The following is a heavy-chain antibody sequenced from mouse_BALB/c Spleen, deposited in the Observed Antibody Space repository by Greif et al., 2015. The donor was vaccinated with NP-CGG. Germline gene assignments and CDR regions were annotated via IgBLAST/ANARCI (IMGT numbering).Heavy chain of an antibody. V-gene: IGHV1-7*01. CDR1: GYTFTSYW. Sequence: QVQLQQSGAELAKPGASVKMSCKASGYTFTSYWMHWVKQGPGQGLEWIGYINPSTGYTEYNQKFKDKATLTADKSSSTAYMQLSSLTSEDSAVYYCARRNPDDGYYLYYFDYWGQGTTLTVSS. J-gene: IGHJ2*01. CDR3: ARRNPDDGYYLYYFDY. CDR2: INPSTGYT. D-gene: IGHD2-3*01.